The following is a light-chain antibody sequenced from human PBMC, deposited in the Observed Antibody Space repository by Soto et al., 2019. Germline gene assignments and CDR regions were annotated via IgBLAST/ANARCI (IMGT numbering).Light chain of an antibody. CDR2: EVS. V-gene: IGLV2-14*01. Sequence: QSALTQPASVSGSPGQSITISCTGTSGDVGGYYYVSWYQQLPGKAPKLMISEVSNRPSGVSNRFSGSKSGNTASLTISGLQTEDEADYYCCSYARTYRLMIFGEGTKLTVL. CDR1: SGDVGGYYY. J-gene: IGLJ2*01. CDR3: CSYARTYRLMI.